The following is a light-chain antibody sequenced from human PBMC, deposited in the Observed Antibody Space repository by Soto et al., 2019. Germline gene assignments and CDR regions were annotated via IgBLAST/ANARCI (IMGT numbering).Light chain of an antibody. V-gene: IGLV2-14*01. CDR2: EVT. CDR1: SSDAGAYNF. CDR3: SSYTSSNTPYV. J-gene: IGLJ1*01. Sequence: SVLTQPASVSGSPGQSITISCTGSSSDAGAYNFVSWYQHHPGKAPKLILYEVTTRPSGVSSRFSGSKSGNTASLTISGLKADDEANYYCSSYTSSNTPYVFGTGTKVTVL.